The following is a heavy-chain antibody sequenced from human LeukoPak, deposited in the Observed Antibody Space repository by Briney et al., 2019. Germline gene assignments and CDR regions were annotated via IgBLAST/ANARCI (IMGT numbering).Heavy chain of an antibody. D-gene: IGHD2-2*01. V-gene: IGHV3-9*01. Sequence: GRSLRLSCAASGFTFDDYAMHRVRQAPGKGLEWVSGISWNSGSIGYADSVKGRFTISRDNAKNSLYLQMNSLRAEDTALYYCAKEGRPAAPFFDYWGQGTLVTVSS. CDR2: ISWNSGSI. J-gene: IGHJ4*02. CDR3: AKEGRPAAPFFDY. CDR1: GFTFDDYA.